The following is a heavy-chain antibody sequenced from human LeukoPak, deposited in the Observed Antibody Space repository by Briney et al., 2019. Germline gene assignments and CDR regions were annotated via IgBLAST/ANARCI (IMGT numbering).Heavy chain of an antibody. D-gene: IGHD5-12*01. V-gene: IGHV4-59*08. CDR1: GGSISSYY. Sequence: SETLSLTCTVSGGSISSYYWSWIRQPPGKGLEWIGYIYYSGSTNYNPSLKSRVTISVDTSKNQFSLKLSSVTAADTAVYYCARRGHFDTVAFDYWGQGTLVTVSS. J-gene: IGHJ4*02. CDR2: IYYSGST. CDR3: ARRGHFDTVAFDY.